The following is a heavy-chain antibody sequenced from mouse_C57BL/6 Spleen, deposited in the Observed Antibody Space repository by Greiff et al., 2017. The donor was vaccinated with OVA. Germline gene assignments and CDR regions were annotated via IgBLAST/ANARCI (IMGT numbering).Heavy chain of an antibody. V-gene: IGHV3-6*01. CDR3: ARDGDYDGPWFAY. Sequence: EVKVEESGPGLVKPSQSLSLTCSVTGYSITSGYYWNWIRQFPGNKLEWMGYISYDGSNNYNPSLKNRISITRDTSKNQFFLKLNSVTTEDTATYYCARDGDYDGPWFAYWGQGTLVTVSA. D-gene: IGHD2-4*01. J-gene: IGHJ3*01. CDR1: GYSITSGYY. CDR2: ISYDGSN.